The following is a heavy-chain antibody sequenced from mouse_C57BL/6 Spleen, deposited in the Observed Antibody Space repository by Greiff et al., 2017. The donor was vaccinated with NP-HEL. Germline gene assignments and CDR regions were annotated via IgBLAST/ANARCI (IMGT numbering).Heavy chain of an antibody. D-gene: IGHD3-2*02. CDR1: GYAFTNYL. CDR3: ARGVLRDFDY. Sequence: VQLQQSGAELVRPGTSVKVSCKASGYAFTNYLIEWVKQRPGQGLEWIGVINPGSGGTNYNEKFKGKATLTADKSSSTAYMQLSSLSSEDSAVYVCARGVLRDFDYWGQGPTLTVSS. J-gene: IGHJ2*01. CDR2: INPGSGGT. V-gene: IGHV1-54*01.